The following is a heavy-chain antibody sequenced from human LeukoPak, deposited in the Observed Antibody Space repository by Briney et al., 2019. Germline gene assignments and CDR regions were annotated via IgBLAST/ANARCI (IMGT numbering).Heavy chain of an antibody. CDR1: GFTFTSYG. CDR2: INGGGEST. Sequence: PGGSLRLSCAASGFTFTSYGMSWVRQAPGKGLEWVSGINGGGESTYYADSVKGRFSISRDNSRNTLYLQMNSLRAEDTAAYYCAKRFGQSFAALDIWGQGTLVTVSS. J-gene: IGHJ3*02. D-gene: IGHD1-26*01. CDR3: AKRFGQSFAALDI. V-gene: IGHV3-23*01.